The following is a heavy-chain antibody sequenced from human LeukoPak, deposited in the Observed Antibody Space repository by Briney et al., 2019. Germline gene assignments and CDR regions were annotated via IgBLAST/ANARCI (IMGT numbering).Heavy chain of an antibody. CDR2: ISYDGSNK. Sequence: GGSLRLSCGASGFTFSSYGMHWVRQAPGKGLEWVAVISYDGSNKYYADSVKGRFTISRDNSKNTLYLQMNSLRAEDTAVYYCAKELSDYWGQGTLVTVSS. V-gene: IGHV3-30*18. CDR1: GFTFSSYG. J-gene: IGHJ4*02. D-gene: IGHD3-16*02. CDR3: AKELSDY.